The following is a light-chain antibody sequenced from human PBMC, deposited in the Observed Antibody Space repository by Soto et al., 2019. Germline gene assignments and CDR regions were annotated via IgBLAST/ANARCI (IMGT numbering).Light chain of an antibody. Sequence: QSVLTQPPSASGSPGQSVTISCTGTSSDVGGYNYVSWYQQHPGKAPKLMIYEVSRRPSGVPDRFSGSKSGTSASLAISGLQSVDEADYYCSAWDESLNGPVFGGGTKLTVL. V-gene: IGLV2-8*01. CDR2: EVS. CDR1: SSDVGGYNY. CDR3: SAWDESLNGPV. J-gene: IGLJ3*02.